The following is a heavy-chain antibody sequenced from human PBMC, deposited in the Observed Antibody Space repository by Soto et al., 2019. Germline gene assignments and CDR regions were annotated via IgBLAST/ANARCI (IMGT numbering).Heavy chain of an antibody. CDR1: GHTFHNYA. CDR3: TTGSRGIGVVPAALK. V-gene: IGHV3-23*01. J-gene: IGHJ4*02. CDR2: ISGGGGNT. D-gene: IGHD2-2*01. Sequence: EVQLLESGGGLEQPGGSLRLSCVGSGHTFHNYAMTWVRQAPGKGLEWVSGISGGGGNTYYADSVRGRFTISRDDSKNTLQLQMNSVRADDTAVYYCTTGSRGIGVVPAALKGGQGTLVTVSS.